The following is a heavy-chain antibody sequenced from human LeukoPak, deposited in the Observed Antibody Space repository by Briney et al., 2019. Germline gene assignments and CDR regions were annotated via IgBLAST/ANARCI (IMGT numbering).Heavy chain of an antibody. Sequence: SVTLSFTCSGYTGTISGFYWSWLRHPPGKGLVGIGYIYYSASTNYHPHLESRLTISVDTSKAQFSLKLSSVTASDRAVYYCARGTTVTTGFGYWGQGTLVTVSS. D-gene: IGHD4-17*01. CDR3: ARGTTVTTGFGY. V-gene: IGHV4-59*01. CDR2: IYYSAST. CDR1: TGTISGFY. J-gene: IGHJ4*02.